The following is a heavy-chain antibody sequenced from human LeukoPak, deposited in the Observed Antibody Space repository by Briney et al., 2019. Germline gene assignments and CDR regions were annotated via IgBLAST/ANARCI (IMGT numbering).Heavy chain of an antibody. Sequence: PGGSLRLSCAASGVTFSSYSMNWVRQAPGKGLEWVSSISSSSSYIYYADSVKGRFTISRDNAKNSLYLQMNSLRAEDTAVYYCASGTAVGARAFDIWGQGTMVTVSS. V-gene: IGHV3-21*01. J-gene: IGHJ3*02. CDR1: GVTFSSYS. D-gene: IGHD1-26*01. CDR2: ISSSSSYI. CDR3: ASGTAVGARAFDI.